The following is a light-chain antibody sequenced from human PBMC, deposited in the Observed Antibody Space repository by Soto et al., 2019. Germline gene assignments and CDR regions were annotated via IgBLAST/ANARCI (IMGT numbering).Light chain of an antibody. J-gene: IGLJ1*01. CDR1: SSDVGGYNF. V-gene: IGLV2-11*01. Sequence: QSALTQPRSVSGSRGQSVTISCTGTSSDVGGYNFVSWYQQHPGKAPKLMIYDVIKRPSGVPDRFSGSKSGDTASLTISGLQAEDEADYYCCSYGGSYTYVFGTGTKGTV. CDR3: CSYGGSYTYV. CDR2: DVI.